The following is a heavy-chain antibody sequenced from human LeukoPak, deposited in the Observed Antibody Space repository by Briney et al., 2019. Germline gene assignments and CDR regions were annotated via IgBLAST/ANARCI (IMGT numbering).Heavy chain of an antibody. CDR3: ARENDSSEPDY. V-gene: IGHV4-38-2*02. J-gene: IGHJ4*02. CDR2: IYYSGST. D-gene: IGHD3-22*01. Sequence: PSETLSLTCTVSGYSISSGYYWGWIRRPPGKGLEWIGSIYYSGSTYYNPSLKSRVTISVDTSKNQFSLKLSSVTAADTAVYYCARENDSSEPDYWGQGTLVTVSS. CDR1: GYSISSGYY.